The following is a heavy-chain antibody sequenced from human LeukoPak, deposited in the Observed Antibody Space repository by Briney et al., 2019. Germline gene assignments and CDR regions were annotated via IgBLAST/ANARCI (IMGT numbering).Heavy chain of an antibody. D-gene: IGHD2-15*01. CDR3: AGVRYCSGGSCYECY. CDR2: IYHSGST. Sequence: KTSGTLSLTCAVSGGSISSSNWWSWVRQPPGKGLEWIGEIYHSGSTNYNPSLKSRVTISVDKSKNQFSLKLSSVTAADTAVYYCAGVRYCSGGSCYECYWGQGTLVTVSS. J-gene: IGHJ4*02. V-gene: IGHV4-4*02. CDR1: GGSISSSNW.